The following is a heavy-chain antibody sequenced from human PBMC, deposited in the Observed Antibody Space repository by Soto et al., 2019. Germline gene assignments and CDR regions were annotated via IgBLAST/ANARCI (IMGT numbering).Heavy chain of an antibody. J-gene: IGHJ5*02. V-gene: IGHV4-39*01. CDR1: GGSISSSSYY. Sequence: SETLSLTCTVSGGSISSSSYYWGWIRQPPGKGLEWIGSISYTGSTYYSYNPSLKSRLTISIDTSKNQLSLKLSSVTAAATARFDCAKHLQLALYSGSFNWFDPWGQGTLVTVSS. CDR3: AKHLQLALYSGSFNWFDP. CDR2: ISYTGST. D-gene: IGHD5-18*01.